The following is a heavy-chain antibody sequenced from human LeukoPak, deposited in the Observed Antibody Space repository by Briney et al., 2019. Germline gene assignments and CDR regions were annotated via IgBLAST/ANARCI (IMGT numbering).Heavy chain of an antibody. CDR3: ARGRVTWLGAFDI. CDR2: INHSGST. V-gene: IGHV4-34*01. D-gene: IGHD2-21*02. CDR1: GGSFSGYY. J-gene: IGHJ3*02. Sequence: SETLSLTCAVYGGSFSGYYWSWIRQPPGKGLEWIGEINHSGSTNYNPSLKSRVTISVDTSKNQFSLKLSSVTAADTAVYYCARGRVTWLGAFDIWGQGTMVTVSS.